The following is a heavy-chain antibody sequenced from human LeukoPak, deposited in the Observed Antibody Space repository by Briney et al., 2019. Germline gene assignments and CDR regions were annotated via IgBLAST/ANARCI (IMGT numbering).Heavy chain of an antibody. CDR2: IYRTGSA. V-gene: IGHV4-4*02. CDR1: GGSISNGNW. Sequence: PSGTLSLTCGVSGGSISNGNWWSWVRQPPGKGLEWIGEIYRTGSANYNPSLKSPFTISVDTSKNQFSLKLSSVTAADTAIYYCASHYDILTGLAYFDYWGQGTLVTVSS. CDR3: ASHYDILTGLAYFDY. J-gene: IGHJ4*02. D-gene: IGHD3-9*01.